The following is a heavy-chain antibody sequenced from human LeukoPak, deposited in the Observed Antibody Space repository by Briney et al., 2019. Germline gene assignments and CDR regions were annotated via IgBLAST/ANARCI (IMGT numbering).Heavy chain of an antibody. Sequence: PSETLSLTCTVSGGSISSGSYYWSWIRQPAGKGLEWIGRIYTSGSTNYNPSLKSRVTISVDTSKNQFSLKLSSVTAADTAVYYCASGLRYFGLYYWGQGTLVTVSS. D-gene: IGHD3-9*01. CDR3: ASGLRYFGLYY. V-gene: IGHV4-61*02. CDR2: IYTSGST. J-gene: IGHJ4*02. CDR1: GGSISSGSYY.